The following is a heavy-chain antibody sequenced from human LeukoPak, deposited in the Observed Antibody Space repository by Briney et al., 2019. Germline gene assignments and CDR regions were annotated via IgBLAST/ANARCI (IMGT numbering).Heavy chain of an antibody. D-gene: IGHD5-18*01. CDR1: GYSISSGYY. Sequence: SETLPLTCTVSGYSISSGYYWGWIRQPPGKGLEWIGSIYHSGSTYYNPSLKSRVTISVDTSKNQFSLKLSSVTAADTAVYYCARGYSYGKNHPFDYWGQGTLVTVSS. V-gene: IGHV4-38-2*02. J-gene: IGHJ4*02. CDR3: ARGYSYGKNHPFDY. CDR2: IYHSGST.